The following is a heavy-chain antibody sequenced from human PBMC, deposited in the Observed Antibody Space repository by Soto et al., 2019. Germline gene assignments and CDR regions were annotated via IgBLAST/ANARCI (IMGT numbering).Heavy chain of an antibody. J-gene: IGHJ3*02. CDR1: GYTFTSYA. CDR2: INAGNGNT. V-gene: IGHV1-3*01. D-gene: IGHD6-13*01. CDR3: ARDSVEQQLVFTFDI. Sequence: ASVKVSCKASGYTFTSYAMHWVRQAPGQRLEWMGWINAGNGNTKYSQKFQGRVTITRDTSASTAYMELSSLRSEDTAVYYCARDSVEQQLVFTFDIWGQGTMVTVSS.